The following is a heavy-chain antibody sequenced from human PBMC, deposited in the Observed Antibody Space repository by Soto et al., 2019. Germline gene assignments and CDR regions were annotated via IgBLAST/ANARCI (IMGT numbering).Heavy chain of an antibody. CDR3: ARAYGGNPALFDP. CDR1: GFTVSSDY. Sequence: PGGSLRLSCAASGFTVSSDYMSWVRQAPGKGLEWASVIYTGGSTYYADSVKGRFTFSRDNSKNTLYLQMNSLRAEDTAVYYCARAYGGNPALFDPWGQGT. V-gene: IGHV3-53*01. CDR2: IYTGGST. J-gene: IGHJ5*02. D-gene: IGHD4-17*01.